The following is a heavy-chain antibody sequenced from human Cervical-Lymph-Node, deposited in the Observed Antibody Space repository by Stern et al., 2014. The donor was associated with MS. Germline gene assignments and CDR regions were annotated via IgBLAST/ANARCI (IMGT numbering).Heavy chain of an antibody. CDR2: IRSKAYGGTG. D-gene: IGHD5/OR15-5a*01. CDR1: GFTFGDYA. V-gene: IGHV3-49*05. CDR3: SRVVYTMTGYYFDY. Sequence: EVQLVESGGGLVKPGRSLRLPCTTSGFTFGDYAVSWFRQAPGKGLEWVGFIRSKAYGGTGEDAASVKGRFTISRDDSKSIAYLQMNSLTFEDTAVYYCSRVVYTMTGYYFDYWGQGTLVTVSS. J-gene: IGHJ4*02.